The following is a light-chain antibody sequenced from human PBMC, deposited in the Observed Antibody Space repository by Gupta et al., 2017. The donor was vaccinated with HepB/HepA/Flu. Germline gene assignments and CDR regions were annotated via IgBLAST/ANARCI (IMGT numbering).Light chain of an antibody. CDR2: GNT. CDR1: SANIGAGYD. V-gene: IGLV1-40*01. CDR3: HSYDTSLSGYV. J-gene: IGLJ1*01. Sequence: QSVLTPPPSVSGAPGQRVTISCTGSSANIGAGYDVHWYQHLPGTAPKLLIFGNTNRPSGVPDRFSGSKSDTSASLAITGLQAEDEGDYYCHSYDTSLSGYVFGTGTTVTVL.